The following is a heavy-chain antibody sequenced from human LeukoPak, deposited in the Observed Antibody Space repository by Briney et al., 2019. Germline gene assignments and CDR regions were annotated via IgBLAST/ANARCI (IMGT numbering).Heavy chain of an antibody. CDR2: ISSSGSTI. CDR1: GFTFSSYE. D-gene: IGHD3-9*01. Sequence: GGSLRLSCAASGFTFSSYEMNWVRQAPGKGLEWVSYISSSGSTIYYADSVKGRFTTSRDNAKNSLYLQMNSLRAEDTAVYYCARDGDGPSSGNYDILTGYSDYWGQGTLVTVSS. V-gene: IGHV3-48*03. J-gene: IGHJ4*02. CDR3: ARDGDGPSSGNYDILTGYSDY.